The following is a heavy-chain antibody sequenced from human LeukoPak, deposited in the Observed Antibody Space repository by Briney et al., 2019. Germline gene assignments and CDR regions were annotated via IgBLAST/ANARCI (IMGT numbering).Heavy chain of an antibody. J-gene: IGHJ4*02. Sequence: SETLSLTCAVYGGSFSGYYWSWICQPPGKGLEWIGEINHSGSTNYNPSLKSRVTISVDTSKNQFSLKLSSVTAADTAVYYCARGGWGIVLMVYALSGSFDYWGQGTLVTVSS. CDR3: ARGGWGIVLMVYALSGSFDY. V-gene: IGHV4-34*01. D-gene: IGHD2-8*01. CDR1: GGSFSGYY. CDR2: INHSGST.